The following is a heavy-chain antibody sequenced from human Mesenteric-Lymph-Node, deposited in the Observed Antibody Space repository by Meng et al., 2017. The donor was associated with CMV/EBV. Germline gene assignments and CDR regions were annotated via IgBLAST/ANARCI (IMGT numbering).Heavy chain of an antibody. Sequence: GESLKISCAASGFTFSSYSMNWVRQAPGKGLEWVSSISSSSSSYIYYADSVKGRFTISRDNAKNSLYLQMNSLRAEDTAVYYCARPLYDFWSGYYTLDWPYYYYGMDVWGQGTTVTVSS. J-gene: IGHJ6*02. CDR2: ISSSSSSYI. V-gene: IGHV3-21*01. CDR3: ARPLYDFWSGYYTLDWPYYYYGMDV. D-gene: IGHD3-3*01. CDR1: GFTFSSYS.